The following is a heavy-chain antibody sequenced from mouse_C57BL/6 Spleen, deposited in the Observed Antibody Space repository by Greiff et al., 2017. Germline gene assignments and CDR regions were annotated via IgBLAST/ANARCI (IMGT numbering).Heavy chain of an antibody. CDR2: ISSGNSTI. CDR3: AREGYYGKRYFDY. Sequence: EVQRVESGGGLVKPGGSLKLSCAASGFTFSDYGMHWVRQAPEKGLEWVAYISSGNSTIYYADTVQGRFTISRDNAKNTLFLQMTSLRSEDTAMYYCAREGYYGKRYFDYWGQGTTLPVSS. CDR1: GFTFSDYG. V-gene: IGHV5-17*01. D-gene: IGHD1-1*01. J-gene: IGHJ2*01.